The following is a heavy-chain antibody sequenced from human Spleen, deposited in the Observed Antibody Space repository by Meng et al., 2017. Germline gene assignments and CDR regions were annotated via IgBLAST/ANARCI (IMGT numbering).Heavy chain of an antibody. J-gene: IGHJ6*02. Sequence: GGSLRLSCAASAFSLSTSPMTWVRQVPGQGLEWVSTLDASGSSTHYADSVKGRFTISRDKSRNMLFLQMSNLRADDTAVYFCAKDLAFMDYMDVWGQGTTVTVSS. D-gene: IGHD2-2*03. CDR1: AFSLSTSP. CDR2: LDASGSST. CDR3: AKDLAFMDYMDV. V-gene: IGHV3-23*01.